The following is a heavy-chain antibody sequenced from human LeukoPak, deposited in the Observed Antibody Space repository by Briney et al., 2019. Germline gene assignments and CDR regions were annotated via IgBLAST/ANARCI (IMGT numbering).Heavy chain of an antibody. D-gene: IGHD3-22*01. Sequence: GGSLRLSCAASGFTFSSYGMHWVRQAPGKGLEWVAVISYDGSNKYYADSVKGRFTISRDNSKNTLYLQMNSLRAEDTAVHYCAKDGAHHYCDSSGYFDYWGQGTLVTVSS. CDR3: AKDGAHHYCDSSGYFDY. V-gene: IGHV3-30*18. CDR1: GFTFSSYG. CDR2: ISYDGSNK. J-gene: IGHJ4*02.